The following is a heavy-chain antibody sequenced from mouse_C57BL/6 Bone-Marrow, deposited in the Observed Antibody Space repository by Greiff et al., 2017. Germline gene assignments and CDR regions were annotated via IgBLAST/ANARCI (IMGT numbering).Heavy chain of an antibody. J-gene: IGHJ2*01. Sequence: QVQLLQSGAELARPGASVKLSCKASGYTFTSYGISWVKQRTGQGLEWIGEIYPRSGNTYYNEKFKGKATLTVDKSSSTAYMELRSLKSEDSAVYFCARSGPYYFDYWGQGTTLTVSS. CDR2: IYPRSGNT. CDR3: ARSGPYYFDY. V-gene: IGHV1-81*01. D-gene: IGHD3-1*01. CDR1: GYTFTSYG.